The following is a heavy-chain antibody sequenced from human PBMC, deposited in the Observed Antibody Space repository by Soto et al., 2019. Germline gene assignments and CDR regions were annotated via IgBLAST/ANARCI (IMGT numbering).Heavy chain of an antibody. CDR1: GYTFTSYT. Sequence: ASVKVSCKASGYTFTSYTMNWVRQAPGQRLEWMGWINPDNGNTKSSQKFQDRVIITRDTSASTAYMDLSSLTSEDTAEYYCARVIATGQLDAWGQGTLVTVSS. CDR2: INPDNGNT. D-gene: IGHD2-15*01. V-gene: IGHV1-3*01. CDR3: ARVIATGQLDA. J-gene: IGHJ5*01.